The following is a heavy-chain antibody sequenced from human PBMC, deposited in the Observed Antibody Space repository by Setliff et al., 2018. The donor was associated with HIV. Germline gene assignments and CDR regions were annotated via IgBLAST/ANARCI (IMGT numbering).Heavy chain of an antibody. CDR1: GYSFTSYW. V-gene: IGHV5-51*01. CDR2: IYPGDSDT. J-gene: IGHJ4*02. D-gene: IGHD3-10*01. CDR3: ARDRKPAYAQTGLGY. Sequence: RGESLKISCKGSGYSFTSYWIGWVRQMPGKGLEWMGIIYPGDSDTRYSPSFQGQVTISADKAISTAYLQWSGLQAPDAAMYYCARDRKPAYAQTGLGYWGQGTLVTVSS.